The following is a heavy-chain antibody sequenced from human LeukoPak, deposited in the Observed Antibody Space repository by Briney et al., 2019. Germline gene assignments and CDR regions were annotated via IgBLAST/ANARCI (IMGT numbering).Heavy chain of an antibody. CDR2: IRGGDDT. V-gene: IGHV3-66*02. CDR3: AARRGSSFDY. Sequence: GGSLRLSCAASGFTFSDYEINWVRQAPGKGLEWVSTIRGGDDTFYGDSVKGRFTISRDNSKNTLYLQMNSLRAEDTAVYYCAARRGSSFDYWGQGILVTVSS. D-gene: IGHD3-10*01. CDR1: GFTFSDYE. J-gene: IGHJ4*02.